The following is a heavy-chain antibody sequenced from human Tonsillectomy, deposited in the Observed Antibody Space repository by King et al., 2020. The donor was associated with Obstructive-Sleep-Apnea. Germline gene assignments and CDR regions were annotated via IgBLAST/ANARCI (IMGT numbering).Heavy chain of an antibody. CDR2: IWYDGSNK. V-gene: IGHV3-33*01. CDR3: ARDRGYCSGGSCSYYFDY. D-gene: IGHD2-15*01. Sequence: VQLVESGGGVVQPGRSLRLSCAASGFTFRSYGMHWVRQAPGKGLEWVAVIWYDGSNKYYADSVKGRLTISRDNSKNTLYLQMNSLRAKDTAVYYCARDRGYCSGGSCSYYFDYWGQGTLVTVSS. CDR1: GFTFRSYG. J-gene: IGHJ4*02.